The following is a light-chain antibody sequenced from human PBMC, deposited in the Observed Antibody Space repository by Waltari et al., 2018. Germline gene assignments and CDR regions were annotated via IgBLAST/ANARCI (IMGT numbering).Light chain of an antibody. V-gene: IGLV3-19*01. CDR3: HSRDLSGDVV. J-gene: IGLJ2*01. Sequence: SSELTQDPAVSVALGQTVRISSQGDILRTYNGSWCRQRPGQAPELVIYGKNNRPSGIPDRFSASSSGNTASLTITGAQAEDEGDYYCHSRDLSGDVVFGGGTKVTVL. CDR2: GKN. CDR1: ILRTYN.